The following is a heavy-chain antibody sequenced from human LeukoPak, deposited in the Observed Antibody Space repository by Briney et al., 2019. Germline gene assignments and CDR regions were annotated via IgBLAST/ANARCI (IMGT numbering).Heavy chain of an antibody. V-gene: IGHV4-31*03. CDR1: GGSISSGGYY. J-gene: IGHJ4*02. CDR2: IYYSGST. CDR3: ARGVREYDFDY. Sequence: SETLSLTCTVSGGSISSGGYYWSWIRQHPGKGLEWIGYIYYSGSTYYNPSLKSRVTISVDTSKNQFSLKLSSVTAADTAVYYCARGVREYDFDYWGQGTLVTVSS. D-gene: IGHD3-10*01.